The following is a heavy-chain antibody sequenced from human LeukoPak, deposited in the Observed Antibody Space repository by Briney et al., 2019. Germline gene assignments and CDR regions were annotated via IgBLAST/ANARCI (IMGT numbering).Heavy chain of an antibody. V-gene: IGHV4-30-2*01. Sequence: SQTLSLTCAVSGGSISSGGYSWSWIRQPPGKGLEWIGYIYHSGSTYYNPSLKSRVTISVDTSKNQFSLKLSSVTAADTAVYYCARASGSPNDYSNYGSDYWGQGTLVTVSS. J-gene: IGHJ4*02. CDR3: ARASGSPNDYSNYGSDY. D-gene: IGHD4-4*01. CDR2: IYHSGST. CDR1: GGSISSGGYS.